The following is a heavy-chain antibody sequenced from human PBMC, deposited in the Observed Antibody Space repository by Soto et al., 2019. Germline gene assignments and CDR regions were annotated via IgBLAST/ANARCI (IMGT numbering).Heavy chain of an antibody. D-gene: IGHD4-17*01. CDR1: GYTFTSYA. CDR2: INAGNGNT. Sequence: QVQLVQSGAEVKKPGASVKVSCKASGYTFTSYAMHWVRQAPGQRLEWMGWINAGNGNTKYSQKFQGRVTITRDTSAITAYMELSSLRSEDTAVYYCARPYGDYVSPFYYFDYWGQGTLVTVSS. CDR3: ARPYGDYVSPFYYFDY. V-gene: IGHV1-3*01. J-gene: IGHJ4*02.